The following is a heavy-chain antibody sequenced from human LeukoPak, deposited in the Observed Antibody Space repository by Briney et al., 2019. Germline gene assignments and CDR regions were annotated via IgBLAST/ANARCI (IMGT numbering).Heavy chain of an antibody. Sequence: ASVKVSCKASGYTFTGYYMHWVRQAPEQGLEWMGWIKPNSGATNYAQKFQGRVTMTRDTSINTAYMELSSLTSDDTAVYYCARVREWEEISGAIPDYFDYWGQGTMVTVSS. CDR2: IKPNSGAT. CDR1: GYTFTGYY. J-gene: IGHJ4*02. CDR3: ARVREWEEISGAIPDYFDY. D-gene: IGHD1-26*01. V-gene: IGHV1-2*02.